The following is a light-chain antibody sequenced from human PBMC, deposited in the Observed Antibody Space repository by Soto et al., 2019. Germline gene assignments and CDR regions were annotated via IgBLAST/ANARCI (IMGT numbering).Light chain of an antibody. CDR3: QQYNSYPWT. V-gene: IGKV1-5*01. CDR2: DAS. Sequence: GDRVTITCRASQSISSWLAWYQQKPGKAPKLLIYDASSLESGVPSRFSGSGSGTEFTLTISSRQPDDFATYYCQQYNSYPWTFGQG. J-gene: IGKJ5*01. CDR1: QSISSW.